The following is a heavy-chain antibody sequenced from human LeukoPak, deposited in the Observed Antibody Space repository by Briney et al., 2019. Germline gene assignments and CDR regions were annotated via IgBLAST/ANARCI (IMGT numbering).Heavy chain of an antibody. J-gene: IGHJ4*02. CDR3: ARAAY. CDR2: IIPIFGTA. CDR1: GYTLTGHY. Sequence: SVKVSCKASGYTLTGHYLHWVRQAPGQGLEWMGGIIPIFGTANYAQKFQGRVTITADESTSTAYMELSSLRSEDTAVYYCARAAYWGQGTLVTVSS. V-gene: IGHV1-69*13.